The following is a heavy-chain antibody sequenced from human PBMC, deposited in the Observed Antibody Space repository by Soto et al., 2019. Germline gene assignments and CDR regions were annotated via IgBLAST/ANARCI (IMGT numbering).Heavy chain of an antibody. J-gene: IGHJ4*02. CDR2: IYWDDDE. CDR3: AHSLLWFRELPPGYFDY. V-gene: IGHV2-5*02. CDR1: GFSLSSSGVG. D-gene: IGHD3-10*01. Sequence: QITLKESGPTLVKPTQTLTLTCTFSGFSLSSSGVGVGWIRQPPGKALEWLALIYWDDDERYSPSLKNRLTITRDTSKNRVVLTMTNMDPVDTATYYCAHSLLWFRELPPGYFDYWGQGTLVTVSS.